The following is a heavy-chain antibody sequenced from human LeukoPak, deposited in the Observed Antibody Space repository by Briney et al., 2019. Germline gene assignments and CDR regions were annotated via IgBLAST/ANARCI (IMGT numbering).Heavy chain of an antibody. CDR1: GFTFSTHA. CDR2: ITGSGSGT. Sequence: PGGSLRLSCAASGFTFSTHAMIWVRQAPGKGPEWVSCITGSGSGTYYTDSVKGRFTISRENSNDTLYLQMNDLRAEDTAVYYCVKGRDYNDASAYYIGDFWGQGTLVTVSS. D-gene: IGHD3-22*01. J-gene: IGHJ4*02. CDR3: VKGRDYNDASAYYIGDF. V-gene: IGHV3-23*01.